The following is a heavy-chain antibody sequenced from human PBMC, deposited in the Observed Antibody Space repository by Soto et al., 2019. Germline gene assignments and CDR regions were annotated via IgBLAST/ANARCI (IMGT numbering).Heavy chain of an antibody. D-gene: IGHD6-25*01. CDR3: ARESGGYDSSTRYGLDV. CDR2: IYYSGST. V-gene: IGHV4-31*03. Sequence: SETLSLTCSVSGGSISSVGHYWTWIRQQPGKGLEWIGYIYYSGSTDYNPSLKSRATISVDRSKNQFSLNLSSVTAADTAIYYCARESGGYDSSTRYGLDVWGQGTTVTVSS. J-gene: IGHJ6*02. CDR1: GGSISSVGHY.